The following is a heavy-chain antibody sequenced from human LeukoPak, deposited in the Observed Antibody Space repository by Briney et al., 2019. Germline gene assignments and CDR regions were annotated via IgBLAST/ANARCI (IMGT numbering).Heavy chain of an antibody. CDR2: IKRDGSEE. V-gene: IGHV3-7*05. Sequence: GGSLRLSCAASGFTFSAYSMNWVRQAPGKGLQWVANIKRDGSEEYYVDSVKGRFTISRDNAKNSLYLQMNSLRAEDTAMYYCARYGSGSYYNDPFDYCGQGALVTVSS. CDR1: GFTFSAYS. J-gene: IGHJ4*02. D-gene: IGHD3-10*01. CDR3: ARYGSGSYYNDPFDY.